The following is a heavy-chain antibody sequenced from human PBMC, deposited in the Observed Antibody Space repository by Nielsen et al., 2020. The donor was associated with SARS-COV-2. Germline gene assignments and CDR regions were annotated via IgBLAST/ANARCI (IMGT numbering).Heavy chain of an antibody. J-gene: IGHJ3*02. D-gene: IGHD6-19*01. CDR2: IDGNGRNI. V-gene: IGHV3-48*03. Sequence: GGSLRLSCAASGFPFSSYEMNWVRQAPGKALEWLSYIDGNGRNIFYPDSMKGRFTISRDDAENSLSLQMNSLRAEDTAVYYCARESVTGTDAFDIWGQGTVVTVSS. CDR3: ARESVTGTDAFDI. CDR1: GFPFSSYE.